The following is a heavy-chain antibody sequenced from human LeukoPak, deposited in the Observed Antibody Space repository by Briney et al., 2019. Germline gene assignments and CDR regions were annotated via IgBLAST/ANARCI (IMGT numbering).Heavy chain of an antibody. Sequence: PSETLSLTCTVSGGSISSGGYYWSWIRQPPGKGLEWIGYIYHSGSTYYNPSLKSRVTISVDRSKNQFSLKLSSVTAADTAVYYCASFPKFPTFIVPWNPYGVDYWGQGTLVTVSS. CDR1: GGSISSGGYY. CDR3: ASFPKFPTFIVPWNPYGVDY. V-gene: IGHV4-30-2*01. CDR2: IYHSGST. J-gene: IGHJ4*02. D-gene: IGHD4-17*01.